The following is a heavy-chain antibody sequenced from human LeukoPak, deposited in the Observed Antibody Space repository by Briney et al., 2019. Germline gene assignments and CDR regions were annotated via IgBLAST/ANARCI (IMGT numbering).Heavy chain of an antibody. V-gene: IGHV1-18*01. CDR3: ARGGPMTTVTTNSPRGAFDI. CDR1: GYTFTSYG. J-gene: IGHJ3*02. CDR2: ISAYNGNT. D-gene: IGHD4-17*01. Sequence: ASVKVSCKASGYTFTSYGISWVRQAPGQGLEWLGWISAYNGNTNYAQKLQGRVTMTTDTSTSTAYMELRSLRSDDTAVYYCARGGPMTTVTTNSPRGAFDIWGQGTMVTVSS.